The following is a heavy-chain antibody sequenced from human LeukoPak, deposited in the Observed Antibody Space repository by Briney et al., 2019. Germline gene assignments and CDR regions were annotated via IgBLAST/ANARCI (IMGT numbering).Heavy chain of an antibody. Sequence: GGSLRLSCAASGFTFSNAWMSWVRQAPGKGLEWVGRIKSKTDGGTTHYAAPVKGRFTISRDNAKNSLYLQMNSLRAEDTAVYYCAREGGSSWPESDAFDIWGQGTMVTVSS. V-gene: IGHV3-15*01. CDR1: GFTFSNAW. J-gene: IGHJ3*02. D-gene: IGHD6-13*01. CDR2: IKSKTDGGTT. CDR3: AREGGSSWPESDAFDI.